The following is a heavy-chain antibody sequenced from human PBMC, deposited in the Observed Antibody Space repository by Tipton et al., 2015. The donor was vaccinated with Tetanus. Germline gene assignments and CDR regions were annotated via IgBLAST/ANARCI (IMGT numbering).Heavy chain of an antibody. V-gene: IGHV4-39*02. D-gene: IGHD3-3*01. Sequence: TLSLTCTVSDESISSSSYYWGWIRQPPGKGLEWIGSIYYSGSSYYNPTLKSRVTISVDTSKNQFSLKLDSVTAADAAVYYCARDPAVLRFLEWLPDWYFALWGRGTLVTVSS. CDR1: DESISSSSYY. CDR3: ARDPAVLRFLEWLPDWYFAL. CDR2: IYYSGSS. J-gene: IGHJ2*01.